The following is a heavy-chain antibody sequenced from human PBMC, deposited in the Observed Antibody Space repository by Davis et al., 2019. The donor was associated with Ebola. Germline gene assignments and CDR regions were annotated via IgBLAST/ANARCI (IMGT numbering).Heavy chain of an antibody. CDR2: IYYSGST. Sequence: GSLGLSCTVSGGSVSSGSYYWSWIRQPPGKGLEWIGYIYYSGSTHYNPSLKSRVTISVDTSKNQFSLKLSSVTAADTAVYYCARLDLRPKGGLDYWGQGTLVTVSS. CDR1: GGSVSSGSYY. D-gene: IGHD3-3*01. V-gene: IGHV4-61*01. J-gene: IGHJ4*02. CDR3: ARLDLRPKGGLDY.